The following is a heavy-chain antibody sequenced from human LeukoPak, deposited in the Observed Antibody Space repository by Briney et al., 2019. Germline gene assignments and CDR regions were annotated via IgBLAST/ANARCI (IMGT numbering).Heavy chain of an antibody. CDR3: ARSPTGVPRSIKKPAAGTESPPYYFDY. CDR2: LYYSGST. CDR1: GGSISSSGYY. D-gene: IGHD6-13*01. V-gene: IGHV4-39*07. Sequence: SETLSLTCTVSGGSISSSGYYWGWIRQPPGKGLESIGSLYYSGSTYYNPSLKSRITISVDTSKNQFSLKLSSVTAADTAVYYCARSPTGVPRSIKKPAAGTESPPYYFDYWGQGTLVTVSS. J-gene: IGHJ4*02.